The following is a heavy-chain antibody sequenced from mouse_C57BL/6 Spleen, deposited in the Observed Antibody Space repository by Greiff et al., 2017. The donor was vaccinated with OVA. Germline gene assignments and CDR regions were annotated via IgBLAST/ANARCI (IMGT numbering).Heavy chain of an antibody. Sequence: VQLQQPGAEIVMCGASVRRSCKASGYTFTSYWMHWVKQRPGQGLEWIGEIDTSDSYTKYNQKFKGKSTLTVDKSSSTAYMQLSSLTSEDSAVYYCARRPYYSNYEDAMDYWGQGTSVTVSS. D-gene: IGHD2-5*01. CDR3: ARRPYYSNYEDAMDY. V-gene: IGHV1-69*01. CDR1: GYTFTSYW. J-gene: IGHJ4*01. CDR2: IDTSDSYT.